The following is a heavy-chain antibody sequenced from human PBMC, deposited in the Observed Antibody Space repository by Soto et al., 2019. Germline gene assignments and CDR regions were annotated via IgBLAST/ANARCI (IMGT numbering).Heavy chain of an antibody. Sequence: EVQLVESGGGLVQPGGSLRLSCAASGFTFSDHYMDWVSQAPGKGLEWVGRSRNKAKSYTTQYAASVKGRFTISRDVSNNSLYLQMNSLKTEDTAVYYCVRGYNSFDSWGQGTLVTVSS. V-gene: IGHV3-72*01. J-gene: IGHJ4*02. CDR2: SRNKAKSYTT. CDR1: GFTFSDHY. D-gene: IGHD5-12*01. CDR3: VRGYNSFDS.